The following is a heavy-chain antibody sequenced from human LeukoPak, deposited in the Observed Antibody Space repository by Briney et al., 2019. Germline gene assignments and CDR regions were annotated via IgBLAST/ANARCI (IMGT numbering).Heavy chain of an antibody. CDR2: ISSSSSYI. D-gene: IGHD3-22*01. J-gene: IGHJ4*02. V-gene: IGHV3-21*01. CDR3: ARVPPVKYYYDSSGYTYYFDY. Sequence: PGGSLRLSCAASGFTFSNYWMSWVRQAPGKGLEWVSSISSSSSYIYYADSVKGRFTISRDNAKNSLYLQMNSLRAEDTAVYYCARVPPVKYYYDSSGYTYYFDYWGQGTLVTVSS. CDR1: GFTFSNYW.